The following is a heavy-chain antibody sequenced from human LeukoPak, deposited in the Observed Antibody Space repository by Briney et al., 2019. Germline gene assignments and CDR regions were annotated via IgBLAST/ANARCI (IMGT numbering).Heavy chain of an antibody. Sequence: GGSLRLSCAASGFTFSSYSMNWVRQAPGKGLEWVAFIRYDGSNKYYADSVKGRFTISRDNSKNTLYLQMNSLRAEDTAVYYCAGDWYSSSWYGSNWFDPWGQGTLVTVSS. CDR3: AGDWYSSSWYGSNWFDP. D-gene: IGHD6-13*01. V-gene: IGHV3-30*02. J-gene: IGHJ5*02. CDR1: GFTFSSYS. CDR2: IRYDGSNK.